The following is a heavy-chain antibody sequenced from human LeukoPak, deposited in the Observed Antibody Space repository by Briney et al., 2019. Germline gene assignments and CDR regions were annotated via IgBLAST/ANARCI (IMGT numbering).Heavy chain of an antibody. CDR2: ITYSGDA. V-gene: IGHV3-23*01. Sequence: GGSLRLSCAASGFTFSSYAMRWVRQAPGKGPEWVSSITYSGDAYYADSVKGRFTISRDNSQNTLYLQMNSLRAEDTAIYHCAIEGFLKDFDFWGQGTLVTVSS. CDR1: GFTFSSYA. J-gene: IGHJ4*02. CDR3: AIEGFLKDFDF. D-gene: IGHD3-10*01.